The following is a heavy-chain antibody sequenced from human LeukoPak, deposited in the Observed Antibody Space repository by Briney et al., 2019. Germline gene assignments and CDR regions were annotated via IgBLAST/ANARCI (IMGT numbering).Heavy chain of an antibody. CDR2: ISYDGSNQ. CDR3: AGNGN. D-gene: IGHD1-1*01. V-gene: IGHV3-30*04. CDR1: GFFFRSYA. Sequence: GRSLRLSCAASGFFFRSYAMHWVRHAPGEGLERGAVISYDGSNQYSVDSEKGRFTISRDNSEDTLYLQMNRLRAEGTAAYYCAGNGNWGQGTLVTVSS. J-gene: IGHJ4*02.